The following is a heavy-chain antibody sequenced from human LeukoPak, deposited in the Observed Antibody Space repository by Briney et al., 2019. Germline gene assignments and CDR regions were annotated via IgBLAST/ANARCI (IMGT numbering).Heavy chain of an antibody. CDR1: GFTFDDYA. D-gene: IGHD2-2*01. Sequence: GGSLRLSCAASGFTFDDYAMHWVRQAPGKGLEWVSGISWNSGSIGYADSVKGRFTISRDNAKNSLYLQMNSLRAEDTALYYCAKDGGYCSSTSCPRHYGMDVWGQGTTVTVSS. CDR3: AKDGGYCSSTSCPRHYGMDV. V-gene: IGHV3-9*01. CDR2: ISWNSGSI. J-gene: IGHJ6*02.